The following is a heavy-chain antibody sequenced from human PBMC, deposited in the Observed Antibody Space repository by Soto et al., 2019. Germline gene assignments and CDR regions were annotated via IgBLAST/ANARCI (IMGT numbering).Heavy chain of an antibody. CDR3: AHYGSGTYYPLAPYYFDS. V-gene: IGHV2-5*02. D-gene: IGHD3-10*01. CDR1: GFSLSTSGVG. J-gene: IGHJ4*02. CDR2: IYWDDDK. Sequence: QITLKESGPPLVKPTQTLTLTCTFSGFSLSTSGVGVGWIRQPPGKALEWLTLIYWDDDKRYSPSLKSRLTITKDTSKNPVVRTMTNMDPVDTATYYCAHYGSGTYYPLAPYYFDSWGQGTLVTVSS.